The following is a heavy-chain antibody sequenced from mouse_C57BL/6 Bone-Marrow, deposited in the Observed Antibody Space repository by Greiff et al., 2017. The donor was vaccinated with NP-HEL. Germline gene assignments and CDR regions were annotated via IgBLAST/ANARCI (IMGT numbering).Heavy chain of an antibody. CDR3: AGWGIYDGYGGD. CDR2: IYPGSGST. V-gene: IGHV1-55*01. J-gene: IGHJ2*01. D-gene: IGHD2-3*01. Sequence: QVQLQQPGAELVKPGASVKMSCKASGYTFTSYWITWVKQRPGQGLEWIGDIYPGSGSTNYNEKFKSKATLTVDTSSSTAYMQLSSLTSEDSAVYYGAGWGIYDGYGGDWGQGTTLTVSS. CDR1: GYTFTSYW.